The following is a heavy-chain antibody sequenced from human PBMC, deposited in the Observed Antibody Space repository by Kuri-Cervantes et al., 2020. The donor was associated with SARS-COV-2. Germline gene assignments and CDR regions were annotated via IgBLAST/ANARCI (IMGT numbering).Heavy chain of an antibody. V-gene: IGHV3-48*04. CDR1: GFTFSSYS. CDR3: AKFSDYGDSPDAFDI. D-gene: IGHD4-17*01. Sequence: GESLKISCAASGFTFSSYSMNWVRQAPGKGLEWVSYISSSSSTIYYADSVKGRFTISRDNAKNSLYLQMNSLRAEDTAVYYCAKFSDYGDSPDAFDIWGQGTMVTVSS. J-gene: IGHJ3*02. CDR2: ISSSSSTI.